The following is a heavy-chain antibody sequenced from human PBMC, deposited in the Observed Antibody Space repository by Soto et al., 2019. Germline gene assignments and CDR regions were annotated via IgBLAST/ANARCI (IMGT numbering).Heavy chain of an antibody. CDR2: IYHSGST. CDR1: GGSISSGGYS. CDR3: ARGRTTVTTLDY. V-gene: IGHV4-30-2*01. J-gene: IGHJ4*02. Sequence: QLQLQESGSGLVKPSQTLSLTCAVSGGSISSGGYSWSWIRQPPGKGLEWIGYIYHSGSTYYNPSHTRRVTISVDRSKSQFSLKLSSVTAADTAVYYCARGRTTVTTLDYWGQGTLVTVSS. D-gene: IGHD4-4*01.